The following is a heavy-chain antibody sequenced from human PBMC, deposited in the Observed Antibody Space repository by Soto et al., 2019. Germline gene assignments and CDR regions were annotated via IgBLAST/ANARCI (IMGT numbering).Heavy chain of an antibody. J-gene: IGHJ4*02. CDR3: ARWNGISWSPFDS. CDR1: GFTFSTYS. CDR2: ISPTGTHM. V-gene: IGHV3-21*06. Sequence: GGSLRLSCAASGFTFSTYSINWVRQAPGKGLEWVSSISPTGTHMYFADSLQGRFTASTDNAKNSVYLHMNGLRAEDTAVYYCARWNGISWSPFDSWGQGTLVTVSS. D-gene: IGHD1-1*01.